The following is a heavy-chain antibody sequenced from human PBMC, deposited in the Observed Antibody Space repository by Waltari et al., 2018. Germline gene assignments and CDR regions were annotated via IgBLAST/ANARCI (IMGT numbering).Heavy chain of an antibody. CDR1: GGTFSSYA. D-gene: IGHD3-22*01. Sequence: QVQLVQSGTEVKKPGSSVKVSCKASGGTFSSYAISWVRQAPGQGLEWMGGIIPIFCTANYVQKFQGRVTITADESTSTAYMELSSLRSEDTAVYYCARKGRSGYYEGNYYYGMDVWGQGTTVTVSS. CDR2: IIPIFCTA. CDR3: ARKGRSGYYEGNYYYGMDV. V-gene: IGHV1-69*01. J-gene: IGHJ6*02.